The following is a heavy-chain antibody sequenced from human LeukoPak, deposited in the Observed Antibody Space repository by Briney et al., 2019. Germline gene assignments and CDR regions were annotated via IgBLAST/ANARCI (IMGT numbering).Heavy chain of an antibody. J-gene: IGHJ1*01. CDR1: GGSISSDY. Sequence: PSETLSLTCNVSGGSISSDYWSWIRQPPGKGLEWIGYISYSGTTNYNPSLKSRVSMSLDTSKNQFSLKVTSVITADTAVYYCARGGDSGSYPPVEYFQHWGQGTLVTVSS. CDR3: ARGGDSGSYPPVEYFQH. CDR2: ISYSGTT. D-gene: IGHD3-10*01. V-gene: IGHV4-59*01.